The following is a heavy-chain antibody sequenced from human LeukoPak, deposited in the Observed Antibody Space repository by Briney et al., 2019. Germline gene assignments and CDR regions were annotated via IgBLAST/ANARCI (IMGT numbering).Heavy chain of an antibody. J-gene: IGHJ4*02. V-gene: IGHV4-34*01. Sequence: SETLSLTCAVYGGSFSGCCWSWIRQPPGKGLEWIGEINHSGSTNYNPSLKSRVTISVDTSKNQFSLKLSSVTAADTAVYYCASIPVGGSYYFDYWGQGTLVTVSS. CDR2: INHSGST. CDR3: ASIPVGGSYYFDY. D-gene: IGHD1-26*01. CDR1: GGSFSGCC.